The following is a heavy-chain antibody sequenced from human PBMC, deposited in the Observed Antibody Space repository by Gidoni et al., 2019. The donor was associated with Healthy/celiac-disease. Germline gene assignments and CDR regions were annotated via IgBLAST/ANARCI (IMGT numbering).Heavy chain of an antibody. D-gene: IGHD2-15*01. V-gene: IGHV3-23*01. CDR3: LRYCSGGSCYRAFDY. CDR2: ISGSGGST. J-gene: IGHJ4*02. Sequence: EVQLFESGGGLVQPGGSLRLSCAASGFTFSSYAMSWVRQAPGKGREWVSAISGSGGSTYYADSVKGRFTISRDNSKNTLYLQMNSLRAEDTAVYYCLRYCSGGSCYRAFDYWGQGTLVTVSS. CDR1: GFTFSSYA.